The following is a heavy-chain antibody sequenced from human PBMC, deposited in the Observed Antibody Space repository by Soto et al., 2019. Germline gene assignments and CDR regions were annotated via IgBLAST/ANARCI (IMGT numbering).Heavy chain of an antibody. D-gene: IGHD3-10*01. Sequence: NPSETLSLTCTVSGGSISSGDYYWSWIRQPPGKGLEWIGYIYYSGSTYYNPSLKSRVTISVDTSKNQFSLKLSSVTAADTAVYYCARDIRRGGLIDHWGQGTLVTVSS. J-gene: IGHJ4*02. CDR3: ARDIRRGGLIDH. CDR1: GGSISSGDYY. V-gene: IGHV4-30-4*01. CDR2: IYYSGST.